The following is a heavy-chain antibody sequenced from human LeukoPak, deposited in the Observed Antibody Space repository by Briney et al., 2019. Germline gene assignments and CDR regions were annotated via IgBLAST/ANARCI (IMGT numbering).Heavy chain of an antibody. D-gene: IGHD6-19*01. CDR3: ARHRPSLGIAVAGRAPNFDY. CDR1: GGSFSGYY. Sequence: SETLSLTCAVYGGSFSGYYWSWIRQPPGKGLEWIGEINHSGSTNYNPSLKSRVTISVDTSKNQFSLKLSSVTAADTAVYYCARHRPSLGIAVAGRAPNFDYWGQGTLVTVSS. V-gene: IGHV4-34*01. J-gene: IGHJ4*02. CDR2: INHSGST.